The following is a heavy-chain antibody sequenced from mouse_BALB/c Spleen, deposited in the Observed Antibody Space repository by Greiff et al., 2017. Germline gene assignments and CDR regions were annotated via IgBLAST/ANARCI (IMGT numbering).Heavy chain of an antibody. CDR1: GYSITSDYA. CDR3: ARGELGLDY. Sequence: EVQLQESGPGLVKPSQSLSLTCTVTGYSITSDYAWNWIRQFPGNKLEWMGYISYSGSTSYNPSLKSRISITRDTSKNQFFLQLNSVTTEDTATYYCARGELGLDYWGQGTTLTVSS. D-gene: IGHD3-1*01. J-gene: IGHJ2*01. CDR2: ISYSGST. V-gene: IGHV3-2*02.